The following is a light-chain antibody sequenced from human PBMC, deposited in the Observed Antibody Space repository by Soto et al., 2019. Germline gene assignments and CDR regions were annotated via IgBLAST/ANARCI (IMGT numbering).Light chain of an antibody. V-gene: IGKV3-15*01. CDR1: QSVSSN. CDR2: EAS. CDR3: HQYNDGPGGT. J-gene: IGKJ1*01. Sequence: EIVMTQSPATLFVSPGERATVSCSASQSVSSNLAWYQQKPGQAPRLLIYEASTRAADTPVRFSGSGYGRQFTLTISSLQSDDFAVYFCHQYNDGPGGTFGQGTKVDIK.